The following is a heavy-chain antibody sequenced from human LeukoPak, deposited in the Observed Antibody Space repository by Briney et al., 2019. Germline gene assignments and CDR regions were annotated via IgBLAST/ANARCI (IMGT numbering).Heavy chain of an antibody. Sequence: GGSLRLSCAASGFTFSDYYMSWIRQAPGKGLEWISYISSSGSYTIYADSVKGRFTISRDNAKNSLYLQMNSLRAEDTAVYYCARLKSGSPQHWGQGTLVTVSS. CDR2: ISSSGSYT. D-gene: IGHD1-26*01. J-gene: IGHJ1*01. CDR1: GFTFSDYY. V-gene: IGHV3-11*06. CDR3: ARLKSGSPQH.